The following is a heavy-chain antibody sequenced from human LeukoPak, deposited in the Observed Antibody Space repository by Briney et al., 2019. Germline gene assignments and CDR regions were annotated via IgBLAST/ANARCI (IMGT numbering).Heavy chain of an antibody. V-gene: IGHV3-23*01. J-gene: IGHJ4*02. CDR3: ARDRSSVGATRADY. D-gene: IGHD1-26*01. CDR2: ISGSGGST. Sequence: GGSLRLSCAASGFTFSSYAMSWVRQAPGKGLEWVSAISGSGGSTYYADSVKGRFTISRDNSKNTLYLQMNSLRAEDTAVYYCARDRSSVGATRADYWGQGTLVTVSS. CDR1: GFTFSSYA.